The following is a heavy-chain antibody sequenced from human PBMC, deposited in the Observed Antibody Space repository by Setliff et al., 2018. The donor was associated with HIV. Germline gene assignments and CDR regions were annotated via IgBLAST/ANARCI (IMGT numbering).Heavy chain of an antibody. CDR2: IITVLGIS. Sequence: SVKVSCKASGGIFSTYSISWVRQAPGQGLEWMGGIITVLGISNYAQRFQGRVTITADESTSTVYMELSSLRSEDTAIYYCAKDTVSGSYYRRAFDIWGQGTRSPSPQ. D-gene: IGHD1-26*01. J-gene: IGHJ3*02. V-gene: IGHV1-69*10. CDR3: AKDTVSGSYYRRAFDI. CDR1: GGIFSTYS.